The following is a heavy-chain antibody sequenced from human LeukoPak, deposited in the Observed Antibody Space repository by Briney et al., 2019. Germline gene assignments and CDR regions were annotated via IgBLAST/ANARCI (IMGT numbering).Heavy chain of an antibody. CDR3: ARGYSFDP. CDR1: GYSISSGYY. Sequence: SETLSLTCTVSGYSISSGYYWGWIRQPPGKGLEWIGIIYHSGRTDYNPSLKSRVTISEDTSKNQFSLNLSSVTAADTAVYYCARGYSFDPWGQGTLVTVSS. J-gene: IGHJ5*02. D-gene: IGHD2-15*01. V-gene: IGHV4-38-2*02. CDR2: IYHSGRT.